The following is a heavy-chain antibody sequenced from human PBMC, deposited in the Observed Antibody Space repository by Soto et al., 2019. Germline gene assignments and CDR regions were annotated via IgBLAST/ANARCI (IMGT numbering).Heavy chain of an antibody. CDR3: AKTGGSYWGFDY. Sequence: EVQLLESGGGLVQPGGSLRLSCAASGFTFNNYAMSWVRQAPGKGLEWVSIVTGSGSTTDYADSVKGRFTISRDKSKNTLFLQMNSLKAEDTAAYYCAKTGGSYWGFDYWGQGTLVTVSS. J-gene: IGHJ4*02. D-gene: IGHD1-26*01. CDR2: VTGSGSTT. CDR1: GFTFNNYA. V-gene: IGHV3-23*01.